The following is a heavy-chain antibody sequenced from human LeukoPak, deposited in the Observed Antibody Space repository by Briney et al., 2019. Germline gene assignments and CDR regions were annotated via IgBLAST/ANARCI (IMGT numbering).Heavy chain of an antibody. J-gene: IGHJ4*02. Sequence: GGSLRLSCAASGFSFSSYAMNWVRQAPGKGLEWVSVICGSSSSTYYVDSVKGRFTISRDNSENTLYLQMNSLRAEDTAIYYCAKGSGGSCHSATDYWGQGTLVTVSS. D-gene: IGHD2-15*01. CDR1: GFSFSSYA. CDR3: AKGSGGSCHSATDY. V-gene: IGHV3-23*01. CDR2: ICGSSSST.